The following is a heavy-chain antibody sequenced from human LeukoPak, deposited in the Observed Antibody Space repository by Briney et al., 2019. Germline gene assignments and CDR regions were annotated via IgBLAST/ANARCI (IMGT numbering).Heavy chain of an antibody. V-gene: IGHV1-2*04. CDR2: INPNSGGT. CDR1: GYTFTGYY. J-gene: IGHJ6*02. Sequence: ASVKVSCKASGYTFTGYYMHWVRQAPGQGLEWMVWINPNSGGTNYAQKFQGWVTMTRDTSISTAYMELSRLRSDDTAVYYCAREGDFWSGYYAEAYGMDVWGQGTTVTVSS. D-gene: IGHD3-3*01. CDR3: AREGDFWSGYYAEAYGMDV.